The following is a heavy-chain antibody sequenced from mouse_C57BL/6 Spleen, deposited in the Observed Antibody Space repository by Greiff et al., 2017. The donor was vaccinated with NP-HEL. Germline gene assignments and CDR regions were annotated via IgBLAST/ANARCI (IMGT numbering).Heavy chain of an antibody. Sequence: QVQLQQSGPELVKPGASVKISCKASGYAFSSSWMNWVKQRPGKGLEWIGRIYPGDGDPNYTGKFKGKATLTADKSSSTAYMQHSSLTSEDSAVYFCAPYSNYGYFDVWGTGTTVTVSS. D-gene: IGHD2-5*01. V-gene: IGHV1-82*01. CDR3: APYSNYGYFDV. CDR1: GYAFSSSW. CDR2: IYPGDGDP. J-gene: IGHJ1*03.